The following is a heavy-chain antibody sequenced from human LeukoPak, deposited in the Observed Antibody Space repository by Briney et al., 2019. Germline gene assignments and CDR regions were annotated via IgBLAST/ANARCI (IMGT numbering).Heavy chain of an antibody. V-gene: IGHV3-7*01. D-gene: IGHD3-10*01. J-gene: IGHJ3*02. CDR1: GFTFSRYR. CDR2: IKQDGSEK. CDR3: ARDRGGDAFDI. Sequence: GGSLRLSCAASGFTFSRYRMSWVHQAPGKGLEWVANIKQDGSEKYYVDSVKGRFTISRDNAKNSLYLQMNSLRAEDTAVYYCARDRGGDAFDIWGQGTMVTVSS.